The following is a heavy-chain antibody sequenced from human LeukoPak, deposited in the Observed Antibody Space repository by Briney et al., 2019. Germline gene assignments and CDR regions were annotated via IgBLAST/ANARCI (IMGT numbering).Heavy chain of an antibody. CDR1: GFTFSSYA. J-gene: IGHJ3*02. CDR3: AKDNLHGYGDYSRTGPAFDI. D-gene: IGHD4-17*01. Sequence: GGSLRLSCAASGFTFSSYAMSWVRQAPGKGLEWVSAISGSGGSTYYADSVKGRFTISRDNSKNTLYLQMNSLRAEDTAVYYCAKDNLHGYGDYSRTGPAFDIWGQGTMVTVSS. CDR2: ISGSGGST. V-gene: IGHV3-23*01.